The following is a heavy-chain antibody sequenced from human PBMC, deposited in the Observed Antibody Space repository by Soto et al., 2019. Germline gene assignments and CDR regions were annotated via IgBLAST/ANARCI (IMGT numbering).Heavy chain of an antibody. CDR1: DFIFSNYG. V-gene: IGHV3-30*18. J-gene: IGHJ4*02. Sequence: PGGSLRLSCAASDFIFSNYGMHWVRQAPGKGLEWVAVISYDGSNEYYADSVQGRFTISRDNSKNTLYLQMNSLRPEDTAVYYCAKATYHDILTGYRDLDHWGQGTLVTVSS. CDR3: AKATYHDILTGYRDLDH. D-gene: IGHD3-9*01. CDR2: ISYDGSNE.